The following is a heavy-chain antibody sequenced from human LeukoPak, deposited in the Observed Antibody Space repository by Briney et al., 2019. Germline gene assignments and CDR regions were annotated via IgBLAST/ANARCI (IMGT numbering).Heavy chain of an antibody. V-gene: IGHV3-53*01. CDR1: GFTVSSNY. CDR3: AREKYSGSYSD. Sequence: GGSLRLSCAASGFTVSSNYMSWVRQAPGKGLEWVSIIYSGGSTYYADSVKGRFTISRDNSKNTLYLQMNSLRAEDTAMYYCAREKYSGSYSDWGQGTLVTVSS. D-gene: IGHD1-26*01. CDR2: IYSGGST. J-gene: IGHJ4*02.